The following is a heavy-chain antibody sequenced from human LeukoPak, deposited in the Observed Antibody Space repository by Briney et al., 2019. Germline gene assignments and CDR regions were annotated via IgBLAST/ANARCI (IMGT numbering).Heavy chain of an antibody. J-gene: IGHJ4*02. CDR2: IIPIFGTA. V-gene: IGHV1-69*06. CDR1: GGTFSSYA. D-gene: IGHD6-13*01. CDR3: ASIYRSSWPGNFDY. Sequence: GASVKVSCKASGGTFSSYAISWVRQAPGQGLEWMGGIIPIFGTANYAQKFQGRVTITADKSTSTAYMELSSLRSEDTAVYYCASIYRSSWPGNFDYWGQGTLVTVSS.